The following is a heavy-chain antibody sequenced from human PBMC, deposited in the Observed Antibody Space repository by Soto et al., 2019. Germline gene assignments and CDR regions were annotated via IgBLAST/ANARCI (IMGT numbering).Heavy chain of an antibody. D-gene: IGHD4-17*01. J-gene: IGHJ4*02. V-gene: IGHV3-33*01. CDR2: IWYDGSNK. CDR1: GFTFSSYG. Sequence: GGSLRLSCAASGFTFSSYGMHWVRQAPGKGLEWVAVIWYDGSNKYYADSVKGRFTISRDNSKNTLYLQMNSLRAEDTAVYYCAREDPNDDYGDYYEGGFDYWGQGTLVTVSS. CDR3: AREDPNDDYGDYYEGGFDY.